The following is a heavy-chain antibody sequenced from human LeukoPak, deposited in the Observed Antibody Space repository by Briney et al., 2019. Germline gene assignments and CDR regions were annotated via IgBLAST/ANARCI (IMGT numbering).Heavy chain of an antibody. CDR1: GFTITTYA. CDR3: ARAQGALDY. V-gene: IGHV3-23*01. D-gene: IGHD1-26*01. J-gene: IGHJ4*02. Sequence: RAGASLRLSCAASGFTITTYAVNWVRQAPGKGLEWVSGIGGGGTEYYADSVKGRFIISSDNSQNLVHLQMNSLTVEDTAVYYCARAQGALDYWGQGTLVTVSS. CDR2: IGGGGTE.